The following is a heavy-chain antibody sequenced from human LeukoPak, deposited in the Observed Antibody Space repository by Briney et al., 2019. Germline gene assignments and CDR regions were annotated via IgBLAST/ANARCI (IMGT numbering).Heavy chain of an antibody. CDR3: ARLTAVSYYYGMDV. V-gene: IGHV4-30-2*02. CDR2: IYHSGST. D-gene: IGHD4-17*01. CDR1: GGSISSGGYS. J-gene: IGHJ6*02. Sequence: SQTLSLTCAVSGGSISSGGYSWSWIRQPPGKGLEWIGYIYHSGSTYYNPSLKSRVTISVDRSKNQFSLKVSSVTAADTAVYYCARLTAVSYYYGMDVWGQGTTVTVSS.